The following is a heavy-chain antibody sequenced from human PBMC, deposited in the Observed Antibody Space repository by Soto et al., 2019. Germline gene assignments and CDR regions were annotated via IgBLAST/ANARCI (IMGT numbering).Heavy chain of an antibody. D-gene: IGHD3-22*01. CDR2: IYPGDSDT. J-gene: IGHJ4*02. CDR1: GYSFTSYW. V-gene: IGHV5-51*03. CDR3: ARPRGDYYDSSGYSYLFDY. Sequence: EVQLVQSGAEVKKPGESLKISCKGSGYSFTSYWIGWVRQMPGKGLEWMGIIYPGDSDTRYSPSFQGQVTISADKSISTAYLQWSSLKASDTAMYYCARPRGDYYDSSGYSYLFDYWGQGTLVTVSS.